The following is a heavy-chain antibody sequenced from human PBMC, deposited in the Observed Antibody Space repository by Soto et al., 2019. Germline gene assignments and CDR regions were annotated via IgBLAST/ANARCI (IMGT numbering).Heavy chain of an antibody. Sequence: EVQLVESGGGLVQPGGSLRLSCSASGFTFSSYAMNWVRQGTGKGLEWVSAIGTTCDTYYEGSVKGRFTISRENAKNSLYLHMNSLRAGYTAIYFCARAIGPTLFDYWGQGTLVTVSS. D-gene: IGHD3-22*01. CDR2: IGTTCDT. J-gene: IGHJ4*02. CDR3: ARAIGPTLFDY. CDR1: GFTFSSYA. V-gene: IGHV3-13*04.